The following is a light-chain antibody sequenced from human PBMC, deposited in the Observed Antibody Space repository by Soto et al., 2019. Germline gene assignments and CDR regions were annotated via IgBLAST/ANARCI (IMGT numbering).Light chain of an antibody. J-gene: IGKJ1*01. V-gene: IGKV1-5*01. CDR2: DAS. CDR3: QQYNSYGT. Sequence: DIQMTQSPSTLSASVGDRVTITCRASQSISSWLAWYQQKPGKAPKLLIYDASSLKSGVPSRFSGSRSGTEFTLTISSLQPDDFATYYCQQYNSYGTFGQGTKVDIK. CDR1: QSISSW.